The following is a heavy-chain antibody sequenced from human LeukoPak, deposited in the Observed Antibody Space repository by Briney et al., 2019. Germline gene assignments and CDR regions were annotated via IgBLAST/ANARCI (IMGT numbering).Heavy chain of an antibody. Sequence: PGGSLRLSCAASGFTFSNYWMHWVRQAPGKGLVWVSRIYSDGSGIAYADSVKGRFTISRDNAKNTLYLQMNSLRAEDTAVYYCARDAYRSSGNWFDPWGQGTLVTVSS. CDR3: ARDAYRSSGNWFDP. V-gene: IGHV3-74*01. CDR1: GFTFSNYW. J-gene: IGHJ5*02. D-gene: IGHD6-6*01. CDR2: IYSDGSGI.